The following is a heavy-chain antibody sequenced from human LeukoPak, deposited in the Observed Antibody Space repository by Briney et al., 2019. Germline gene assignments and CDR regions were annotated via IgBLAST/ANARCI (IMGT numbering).Heavy chain of an antibody. V-gene: IGHV3-30-3*01. J-gene: IGHJ4*02. CDR2: ISYDGSNK. CDR1: GFTFSSYA. Sequence: PGGSLRLSCAASGFTFSSYAMHWVRQAPGKGLEWVAVISYDGSNKYYEDSVKGWFTISRDNSKNTLYLQMNSLRAEDTAVYYCASRRSIADFDYWGQGTLVTVSS. CDR3: ASRRSIADFDY. D-gene: IGHD6-6*01.